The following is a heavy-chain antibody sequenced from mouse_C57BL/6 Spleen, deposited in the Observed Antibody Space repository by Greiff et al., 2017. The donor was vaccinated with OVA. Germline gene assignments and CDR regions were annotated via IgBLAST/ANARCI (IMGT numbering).Heavy chain of an antibody. D-gene: IGHD3-2*02. CDR2: IDPSDSYT. V-gene: IGHV1-50*01. CDR1: GYTFTSYW. J-gene: IGHJ4*01. CDR3: AREGTAQATRGYAMDY. Sequence: VQLQQPGAELVKPGASVKLSCKASGYTFTSYWMQWVKQRPGQGLEWIGEIDPSDSYTNYNQKFKGKATLTVDTSSSTAYMQLSSLTSEDSAVYYCAREGTAQATRGYAMDYWGQGTSVTVSS.